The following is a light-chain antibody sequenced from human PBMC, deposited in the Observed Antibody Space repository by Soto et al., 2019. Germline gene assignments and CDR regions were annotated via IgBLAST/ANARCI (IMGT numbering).Light chain of an antibody. CDR2: ATS. CDR3: TSFARGSTLV. CDR1: SSDVGTYNL. J-gene: IGLJ3*02. Sequence: QSVLTQPAAVSGSPGQSITISCTGTSSDVGTYNLVSWYQQYPGKAPKLMIYATSKRPSGVSNRFSGSKSGDTVSLTISGLQAEDEADYYCTSFARGSTLVFGGGTKLTVL. V-gene: IGLV2-23*01.